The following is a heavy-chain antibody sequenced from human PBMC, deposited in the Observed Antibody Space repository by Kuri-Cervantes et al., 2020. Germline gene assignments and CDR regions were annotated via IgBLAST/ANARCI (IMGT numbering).Heavy chain of an antibody. V-gene: IGHV3-21*01. Sequence: GESLKISCAASGFSVSSYTMNWVRQAPGQGLEWVSSISSSGTYIYYADSVKGRFTISRDSAKNSVYLQMNSLRVEDTAVYYCTRDMWGPDHWGQGTLVTVSS. CDR2: ISSSGTYI. CDR1: GFSVSSYT. CDR3: TRDMWGPDH. D-gene: IGHD7-27*01. J-gene: IGHJ5*02.